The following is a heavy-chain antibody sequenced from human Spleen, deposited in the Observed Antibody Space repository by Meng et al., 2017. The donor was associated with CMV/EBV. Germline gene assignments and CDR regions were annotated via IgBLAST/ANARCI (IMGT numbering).Heavy chain of an antibody. V-gene: IGHV1-2*04. J-gene: IGHJ4*02. CDR3: ATDPTRYGDYEL. CDR2: INPNNSVT. D-gene: IGHD4-17*01. Sequence: QVQLVQSGSELKKPGASVKVSCKASGYTFTDYYIHWVRQAPGQGLEWMGWINPNNSVTNYAQKFQGWVTMTRDTSISTAYMELRRLRSDDTALYYCATDPTRYGDYELWGQGTLVTVSS. CDR1: GYTFTDYY.